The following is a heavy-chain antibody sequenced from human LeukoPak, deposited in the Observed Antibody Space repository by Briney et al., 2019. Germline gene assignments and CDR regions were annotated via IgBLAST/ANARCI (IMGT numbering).Heavy chain of an antibody. Sequence: GESLKISCKGSGYRFTNYWIGWVRQMPGKGLEWMGIIYPADSDIRYSPPFQGQVTISADKSISTAYLQWSSLKASDTAIYYCARQEYCSGGSCYTWFDPWGQGTLVTVSS. J-gene: IGHJ5*02. V-gene: IGHV5-51*01. CDR1: GYRFTNYW. CDR3: ARQEYCSGGSCYTWFDP. D-gene: IGHD2-15*01. CDR2: IYPADSDI.